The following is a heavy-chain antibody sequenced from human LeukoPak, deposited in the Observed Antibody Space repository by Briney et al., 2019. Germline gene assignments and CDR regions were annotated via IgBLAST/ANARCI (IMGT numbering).Heavy chain of an antibody. CDR1: GGSISSSNW. CDR3: ARWRYGSGSYIIGYFDY. J-gene: IGHJ4*02. D-gene: IGHD3-10*01. Sequence: PSGTLSLTCAVSGGSISSSNWWSWVRQPPGKGLEWIGEIYHSGSTNYNPSLKSRVTISVDKSKNQFSLKLSSVTAADTAVYYCARWRYGSGSYIIGYFDYWGQGTLVTVSS. V-gene: IGHV4-4*02. CDR2: IYHSGST.